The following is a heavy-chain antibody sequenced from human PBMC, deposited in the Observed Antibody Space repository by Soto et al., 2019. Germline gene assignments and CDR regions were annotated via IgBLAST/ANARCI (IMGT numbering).Heavy chain of an antibody. Sequence: SETLSLTCTVSGGSISSSSYYWGWIRQPPRKGLEWIGSIYSSGSTYYNPSLKSRVTMSVDTSKNQFSLNLSSVTAADTAVYYCARLPTATVTHSLDYWGQGTLVTVSS. J-gene: IGHJ4*02. D-gene: IGHD4-17*01. CDR2: IYSSGST. CDR3: ARLPTATVTHSLDY. V-gene: IGHV4-39*01. CDR1: GGSISSSSYY.